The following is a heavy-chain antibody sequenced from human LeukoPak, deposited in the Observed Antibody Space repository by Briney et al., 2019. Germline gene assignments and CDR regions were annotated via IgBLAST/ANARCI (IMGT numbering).Heavy chain of an antibody. D-gene: IGHD2-15*01. J-gene: IGHJ4*02. CDR1: GFTFSDYY. V-gene: IGHV3-11*04. CDR3: AKEGEYCSGGSCYRGFDY. CDR2: ISSSGSTI. Sequence: PGGSLRLSCAASGFTFSDYYMSWIRQAPGKGLEWVSYISSSGSTIYYADSVKGRFTISRDNSKNTLYLQMNSLRAEDTAVYYCAKEGEYCSGGSCYRGFDYWGQGTLVTVSS.